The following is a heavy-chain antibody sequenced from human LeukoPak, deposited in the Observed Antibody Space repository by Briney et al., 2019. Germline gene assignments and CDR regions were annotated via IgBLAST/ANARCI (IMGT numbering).Heavy chain of an antibody. D-gene: IGHD2-21*02. CDR1: GFTIKNYA. CDR3: AKVYCAGDCYSAEEYFQH. Sequence: GGSLRLSCAASGFTIKNYAMSWVRQAPGKGLEWVSALEGSYDIKHYAESVKGRFTISRDDSKNTLYLQMNSLRGGDTAIYYCAKVYCAGDCYSAEEYFQHWGQGTLVLVSS. J-gene: IGHJ1*01. V-gene: IGHV3-23*01. CDR2: LEGSYDIK.